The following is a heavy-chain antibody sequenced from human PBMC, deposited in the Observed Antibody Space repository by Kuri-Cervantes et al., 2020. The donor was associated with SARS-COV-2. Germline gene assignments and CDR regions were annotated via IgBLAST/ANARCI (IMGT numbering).Heavy chain of an antibody. D-gene: IGHD2-15*01. V-gene: IGHV4-4*07. CDR1: GGSISSSY. CDR3: ARVTRGDYYYYYYMDV. Sequence: GSLRLSCTVSGGSISSSYWSWIRQPAGKGLEWIGRIYTSGSTNYNPSLKSRVTMSVDTSKNQFSLKLSSVTAADTAVYYCARVTRGDYYYYYYMDVWGKGTTVTVSS. J-gene: IGHJ6*03. CDR2: IYTSGST.